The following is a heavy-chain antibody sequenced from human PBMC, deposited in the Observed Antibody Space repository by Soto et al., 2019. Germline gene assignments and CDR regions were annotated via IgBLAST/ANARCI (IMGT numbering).Heavy chain of an antibody. D-gene: IGHD1-1*01. CDR3: ARRGGRYNVKFDY. CDR1: GYTFTGYY. Sequence: ASVKVSCKASGYTFTGYYMHWVRQAPGQRLEWMGWINPNSGGTNYAQKFQGWVTMTRDTSISTAYMELSRLRSDDTAVYYCARRGGRYNVKFDYWGKGTVVTVSS. V-gene: IGHV1-2*04. J-gene: IGHJ4*02. CDR2: INPNSGGT.